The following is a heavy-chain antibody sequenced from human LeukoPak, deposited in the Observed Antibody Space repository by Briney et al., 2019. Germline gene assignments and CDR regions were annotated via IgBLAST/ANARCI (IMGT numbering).Heavy chain of an antibody. CDR2: IYYTGST. Sequence: SETLSLTCTVSGDSISSSDYYWGWIRQPPGKGLEWIGTIYYTGSTYYIPSLKSRLTISLDTSKDQFSLKLSSVTAADTAVYYCARHSNSWSPGPDYWGQGTLVTVSS. D-gene: IGHD6-13*01. CDR1: GDSISSSDYY. V-gene: IGHV4-39*01. J-gene: IGHJ4*02. CDR3: ARHSNSWSPGPDY.